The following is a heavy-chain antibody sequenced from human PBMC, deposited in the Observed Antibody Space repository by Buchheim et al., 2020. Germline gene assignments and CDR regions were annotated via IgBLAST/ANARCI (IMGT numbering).Heavy chain of an antibody. Sequence: VQLVESGGGVVQPGRSLRLSCAASGFTFSSYAMHWVRQAPGKGLEWVAVISYDGSNKYYADSVKGRFTISRDNSKNTLYLQMNSLRAEDTAVYYCARDLCSGGSCYSDYYGMDVWGQGTT. CDR1: GFTFSSYA. V-gene: IGHV3-30*04. D-gene: IGHD2-15*01. J-gene: IGHJ6*02. CDR3: ARDLCSGGSCYSDYYGMDV. CDR2: ISYDGSNK.